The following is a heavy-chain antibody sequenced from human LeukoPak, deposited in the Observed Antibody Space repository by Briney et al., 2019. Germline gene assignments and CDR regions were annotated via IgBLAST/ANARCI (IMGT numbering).Heavy chain of an antibody. J-gene: IGHJ4*02. CDR1: KFFFHGYW. Sequence: RGSLRLSCAASKFFFHGYWMSWVRQAPGKGLEWVANIKQDGSEGYYMDSVNGRFTISRDNAKNLLFLQMNSLRPDDTAVYYCARLNFWSNSYAAPFDSWGQGSVVTVSS. D-gene: IGHD3-16*01. CDR2: IKQDGSEG. V-gene: IGHV3-7*01. CDR3: ARLNFWSNSYAAPFDS.